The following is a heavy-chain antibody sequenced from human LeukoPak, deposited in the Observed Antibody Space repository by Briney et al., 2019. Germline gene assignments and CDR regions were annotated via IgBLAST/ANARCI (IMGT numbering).Heavy chain of an antibody. CDR1: GYTFTGYY. CDR2: INPNSGGT. D-gene: IGHD6-19*01. CDR3: ARQDSSGWYIDY. J-gene: IGHJ4*02. V-gene: IGHV1-2*06. Sequence: ASVKVSCKASGYTFTGYYMHWVRQAPGQGLEWMGRINPNSGGTNYAQKLQGRVTKTTDTSTSTAYMELRSLRSDDTAVYYCARQDSSGWYIDYWGQGTLVTVSS.